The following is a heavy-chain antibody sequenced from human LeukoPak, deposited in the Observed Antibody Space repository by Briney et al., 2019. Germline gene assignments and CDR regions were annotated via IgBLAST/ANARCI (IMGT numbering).Heavy chain of an antibody. V-gene: IGHV3-23*01. Sequence: GGSLRLSCATSGFTFRNYAMSWVRQAPGKGLEWVSCISNSGGTTYHADSVKGRFAISRDTSKNTLYLQMNSLRVEDTAVYYCAKTSPGYTYGLLDYWGQGTLVTVSS. D-gene: IGHD5-18*01. CDR3: AKTSPGYTYGLLDY. CDR1: GFTFRNYA. J-gene: IGHJ4*02. CDR2: ISNSGGTT.